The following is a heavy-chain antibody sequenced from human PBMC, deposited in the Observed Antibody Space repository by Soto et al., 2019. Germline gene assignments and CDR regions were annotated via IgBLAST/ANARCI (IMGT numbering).Heavy chain of an antibody. D-gene: IGHD6-13*01. CDR2: INPNSGGT. CDR1: GYTFTGYY. J-gene: IGHJ4*02. CDR3: ARDRGLAAAKFLIDS. Sequence: ASVKVSCKASGYTFTGYYMHWVRQAPGQGLEWMGWINPNSGGTNYAQKFQGWVTMTRDTSISTAYMELSRLRSDDTAVYYCARDRGLAAAKFLIDSWGQGTPVTAPQ. V-gene: IGHV1-2*04.